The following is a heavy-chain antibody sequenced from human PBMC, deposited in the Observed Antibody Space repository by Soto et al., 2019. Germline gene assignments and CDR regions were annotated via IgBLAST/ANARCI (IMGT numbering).Heavy chain of an antibody. CDR2: IIPIFGTA. Sequence: QVQLVQSGAEVKKPGSSVKVSCTASGGTFSSYAISWVRQAPGQGLEWMGGIIPIFGTANYAQKFQGRVTITADESTSTAYMELSSLRAEDTAVYYCAREGCSGGSCYYYYYGMDVWGRGTTVTVSS. V-gene: IGHV1-69*01. J-gene: IGHJ6*02. D-gene: IGHD2-15*01. CDR3: AREGCSGGSCYYYYYGMDV. CDR1: GGTFSSYA.